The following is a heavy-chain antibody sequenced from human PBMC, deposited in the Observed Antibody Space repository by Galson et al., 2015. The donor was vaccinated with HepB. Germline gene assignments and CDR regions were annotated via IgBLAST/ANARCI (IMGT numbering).Heavy chain of an antibody. Sequence: SVKVSCKASGYTLTSYAMSWVRQAPGQGLEWIGWINTNSGDPTFAQDFTGRFAFSLDTSASTAYLQINSLKAEDTAVYYCARPISGHDAFDIWGQGTLVTVSS. CDR2: INTNSGDP. CDR3: ARPISGHDAFDI. J-gene: IGHJ3*02. V-gene: IGHV7-4-1*02. D-gene: IGHD3-3*02. CDR1: GYTLTSYA.